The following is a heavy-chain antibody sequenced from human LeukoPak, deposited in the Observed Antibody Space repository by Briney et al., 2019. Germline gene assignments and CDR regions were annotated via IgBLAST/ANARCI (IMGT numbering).Heavy chain of an antibody. CDR2: ISGSGGST. J-gene: IGHJ4*02. Sequence: PGGSLRLSCAASGFTFSSYAMSWVRQAPGKGLEWVSAISGSGGSTYYADSVKGRFTISRDNSNNTLYLQMNSLRAEDTAVYYCAKDPVGSYYFDYWGQGTLVTVSS. CDR3: AKDPVGSYYFDY. D-gene: IGHD1-26*01. V-gene: IGHV3-23*01. CDR1: GFTFSSYA.